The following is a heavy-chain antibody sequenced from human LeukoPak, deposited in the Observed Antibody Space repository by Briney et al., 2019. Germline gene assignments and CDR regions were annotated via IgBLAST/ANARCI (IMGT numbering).Heavy chain of an antibody. CDR3: AKRHRPVAGRGIYYFDY. J-gene: IGHJ4*02. D-gene: IGHD6-19*01. Sequence: PPGGSLRLSCAASGFTFSSSAMSWVRQAPGKGLEWVSAISGSGAGTYYADSVKGRFTISRDDSKNTLYLQMNSLRAEDTAIYYCAKRHRPVAGRGIYYFDYWGQGTLVTVSS. CDR2: ISGSGAGT. CDR1: GFTFSSSA. V-gene: IGHV3-23*01.